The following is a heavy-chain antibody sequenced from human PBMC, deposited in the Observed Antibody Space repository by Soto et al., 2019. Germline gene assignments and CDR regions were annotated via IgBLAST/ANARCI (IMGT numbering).Heavy chain of an antibody. Sequence: EVQVVESGGDLVEPGGSLRLSCVTSGLMFSSAWMSWVRQAPGKGLEWVARIKSTRDGGARDYAAPVNGRFIIARDDSKSTVYLQMNSLRVEDTALYYCVEGWNDFWGQGTLVTVSS. CDR1: GLMFSSAW. CDR3: VEGWNDF. V-gene: IGHV3-15*01. CDR2: IKSTRDGGAR. D-gene: IGHD1-1*01. J-gene: IGHJ4*02.